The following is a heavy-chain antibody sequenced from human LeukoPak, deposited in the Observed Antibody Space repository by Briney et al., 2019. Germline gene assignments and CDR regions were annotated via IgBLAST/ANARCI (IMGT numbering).Heavy chain of an antibody. CDR2: VHQSGVT. Sequence: SETLSLTCAVSGGFICNINWWSWVRQPPGRGLEWIGEVHQSGVTNYNPSLKSRVTISLDKSNNQFSLKLNSVTAADTAVYFCAENGPWSLKYWGQGTLVTVSS. CDR1: GGFICNINW. J-gene: IGHJ4*02. CDR3: AENGPWSLKY. D-gene: IGHD2-15*01. V-gene: IGHV4-4*02.